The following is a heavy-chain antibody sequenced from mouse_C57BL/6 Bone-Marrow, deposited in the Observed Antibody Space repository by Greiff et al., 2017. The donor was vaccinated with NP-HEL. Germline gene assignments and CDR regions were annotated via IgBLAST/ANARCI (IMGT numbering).Heavy chain of an antibody. J-gene: IGHJ1*03. D-gene: IGHD1-1*01. CDR1: GYTFTSYW. V-gene: IGHV1-55*01. CDR3: VYYYGSSSLFYWYFDV. CDR2: IYPGSGST. Sequence: VQLQQPGAELVKPGASVKMSCKASGYTFTSYWITWVKQRPGQGLEWIGDIYPGSGSTNYNEKFKSKATLTVDTSSSTAYMQLSSLTSEDSAVYYCVYYYGSSSLFYWYFDVWGTGTTVTVSS.